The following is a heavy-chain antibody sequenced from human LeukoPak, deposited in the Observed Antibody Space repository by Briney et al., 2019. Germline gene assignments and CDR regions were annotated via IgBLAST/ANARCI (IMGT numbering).Heavy chain of an antibody. Sequence: GGSLRLSCAAPAFTLSDFTMHWVRQASGKGLEWVARIRSKANNYATEYGASVKGRFTISRDDAKNTAYLQMNSLKTEDTAIYYCSAGPSGWTEFFRHWGQGTLVTASS. CDR2: IRSKANNYAT. J-gene: IGHJ1*01. CDR1: AFTLSDFT. D-gene: IGHD6-19*01. CDR3: SAGPSGWTEFFRH. V-gene: IGHV3-73*01.